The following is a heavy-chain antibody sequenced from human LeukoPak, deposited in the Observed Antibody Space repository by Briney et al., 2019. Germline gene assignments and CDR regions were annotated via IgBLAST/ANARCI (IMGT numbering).Heavy chain of an antibody. CDR1: GYSISSGYY. CDR2: IDHSEST. V-gene: IGHV4-38-2*02. D-gene: IGHD3-9*01. Sequence: SETLSLTCTVSGYSISSGYYWGWIRQPPGKGLEWTGSIDHSESTYYNPSLKSRITISVDTSKNQFSLKVISVTAADTAVYYCARFLAGTRHFHFYYYMDVWGKGTTVTISS. CDR3: ARFLAGTRHFHFYYYMDV. J-gene: IGHJ6*03.